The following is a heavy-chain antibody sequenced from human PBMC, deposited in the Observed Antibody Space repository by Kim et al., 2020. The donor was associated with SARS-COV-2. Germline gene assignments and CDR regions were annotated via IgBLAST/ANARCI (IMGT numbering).Heavy chain of an antibody. D-gene: IGHD3-16*01. Sequence: GGSLRLSCAAAGFNFGDYAMHWVRQAPGKGLEWVADINWKSGNMDYADSVKGRFTISRDNAKNSLFLQMNNLRAEDTALYYCAKDMGGLSARGVSGLGSFDIWGQGTRVTVSS. CDR2: INWKSGNM. CDR3: AKDMGGLSARGVSGLGSFDI. CDR1: GFNFGDYA. J-gene: IGHJ3*02. V-gene: IGHV3-9*01.